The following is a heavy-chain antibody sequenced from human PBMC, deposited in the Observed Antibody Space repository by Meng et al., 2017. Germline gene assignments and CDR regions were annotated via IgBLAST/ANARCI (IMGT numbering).Heavy chain of an antibody. D-gene: IGHD6-13*01. Sequence: QFQLVQSGAEVQKPGSSVKVSCKASGGTFSSYAISWGRQAAGQVLEWMGGIFPIFGTANYAQKFKGRVTITTDESTSTAYMELSSLRSEDTAVYYCARGGIAAALPWFDPWGQGTLVTVSS. CDR1: GGTFSSYA. CDR2: IFPIFGTA. V-gene: IGHV1-69*05. CDR3: ARGGIAAALPWFDP. J-gene: IGHJ5*02.